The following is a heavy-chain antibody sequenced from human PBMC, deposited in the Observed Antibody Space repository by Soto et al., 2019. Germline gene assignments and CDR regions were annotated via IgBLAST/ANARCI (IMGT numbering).Heavy chain of an antibody. CDR2: ISAYNGNT. J-gene: IGHJ4*02. V-gene: IGHV1-18*01. Sequence: QVQLVQSGAEVKKPGASVKVSCKASGYTFTSYGISWVRQAPGQGLEWMGWISAYNGNTNYAQKLQGRVTMTTDTSERKDYIDLTSLRSDNTAVYYCKRDLEVGLVHYWGQGTLVTVSS. CDR1: GYTFTSYG. CDR3: KRDLEVGLVHY. D-gene: IGHD6-19*01.